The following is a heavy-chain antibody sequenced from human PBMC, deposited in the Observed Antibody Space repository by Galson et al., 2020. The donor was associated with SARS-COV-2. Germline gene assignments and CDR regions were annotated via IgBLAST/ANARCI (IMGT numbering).Heavy chain of an antibody. CDR3: ARSYCSSTSCYGYYYMDV. J-gene: IGHJ6*03. D-gene: IGHD2-2*01. Sequence: GWSLRLSCAASGFTVSSNYMSWVRQAPGKGLEWVSVIYSGGSTYYADSVKGRFTISRDNSKNTLYLQMNSLRAEDTAVYYCARSYCSSTSCYGYYYMDVWGKGTTVTVSS. V-gene: IGHV3-66*02. CDR1: GFTVSSNY. CDR2: IYSGGST.